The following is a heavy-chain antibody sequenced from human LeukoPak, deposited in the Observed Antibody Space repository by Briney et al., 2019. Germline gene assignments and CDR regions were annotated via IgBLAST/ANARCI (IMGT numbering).Heavy chain of an antibody. CDR3: ARVPLSRDGYNPWFSFDY. Sequence: GGSLRLSCAASGFPFSTYSMNWVRQAPGKGPEWVSFIGDKGDLYYAESVKGRFTVSRDNAKKSLYLQMNSLRAEDTAVYYCARVPLSRDGYNPWFSFDYWGQGTLVTVSS. CDR2: IGDKGDL. CDR1: GFPFSTYS. V-gene: IGHV3-21*01. D-gene: IGHD5-24*01. J-gene: IGHJ4*02.